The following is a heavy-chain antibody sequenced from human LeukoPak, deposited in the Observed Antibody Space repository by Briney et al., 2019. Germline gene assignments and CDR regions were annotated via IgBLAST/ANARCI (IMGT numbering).Heavy chain of an antibody. CDR2: IKQDGSEK. V-gene: IGHV3-7*04. J-gene: IGHJ5*02. Sequence: PGGSLRLSCAASGFTFSSYWMTWVRQAPGKGLESVANIKQDGSEKYYVDSVKGRFTISRDNAKNSLYLQMNSLRAEDTAVYYCARPYSSDWYGWFDPWGQGTLVTVSS. D-gene: IGHD6-13*01. CDR3: ARPYSSDWYGWFDP. CDR1: GFTFSSYW.